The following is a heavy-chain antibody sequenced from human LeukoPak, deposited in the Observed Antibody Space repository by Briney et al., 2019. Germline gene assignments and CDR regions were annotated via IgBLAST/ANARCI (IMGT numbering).Heavy chain of an antibody. J-gene: IGHJ3*02. V-gene: IGHV1-2*02. Sequence: ASVKVSCKASGYTFTGYYMHWVRQAPGQGLEWMGWINPNSGGTNYAQKFQGRVTMTRDTSISTAYMELSRLRSDDTAVYYCARDFGCSSTSCYNAFDIWGQGTMVTVSS. CDR1: GYTFTGYY. CDR3: ARDFGCSSTSCYNAFDI. D-gene: IGHD2-2*02. CDR2: INPNSGGT.